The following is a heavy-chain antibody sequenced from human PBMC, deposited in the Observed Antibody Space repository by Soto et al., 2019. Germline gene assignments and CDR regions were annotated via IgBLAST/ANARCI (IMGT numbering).Heavy chain of an antibody. CDR2: IYYSGST. J-gene: IGHJ4*02. CDR1: GGSVSSGSYY. CDR3: ARAPFDDFWSGYLH. D-gene: IGHD3-3*01. Sequence: SETLSLTCTVSGGSVSSGSYYWSWIRQPPGKGLEWIGYIYYSGSTNYNPSLKSRVTISVDTSKNQFSLKLSSVTAADTAVYYCARAPFDDFWSGYLHWGQGTLVTVSS. V-gene: IGHV4-61*01.